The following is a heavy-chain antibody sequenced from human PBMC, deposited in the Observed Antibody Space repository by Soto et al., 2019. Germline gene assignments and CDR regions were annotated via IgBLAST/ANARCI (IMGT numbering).Heavy chain of an antibody. CDR1: GFTFTRSA. CDR3: AAEIRVGAWFDP. V-gene: IGHV1-58*01. D-gene: IGHD3-10*01. CDR2: IVVGSGNT. Sequence: QMQLVQSGPEVKKPGTSVKVSCKASGFTFTRSAVQWVRQARGQRLEWIGWIVVGSGNTNYAQKFQERVTITRDMSTSTAYMELSRLRSDDTAVYYCAAEIRVGAWFDPWGQGTLVTVSS. J-gene: IGHJ5*02.